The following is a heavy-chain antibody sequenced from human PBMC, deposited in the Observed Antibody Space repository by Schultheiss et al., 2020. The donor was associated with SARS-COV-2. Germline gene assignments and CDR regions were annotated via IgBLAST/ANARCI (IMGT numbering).Heavy chain of an antibody. J-gene: IGHJ4*02. CDR3: ARVGAELVVGARTFDY. V-gene: IGHV4-34*01. CDR2: IYHSGST. Sequence: GSLRLSCAVYGGSFSGYYWGWIRQPPGKGLEWIGSIYHSGSTYYNPSLKSRFTMSVDTSNNQFSLKLSSVTAADMAVYYCARVGAELVVGARTFDYWGQGTLVTVSS. CDR1: GGSFSGYY. D-gene: IGHD2-21*01.